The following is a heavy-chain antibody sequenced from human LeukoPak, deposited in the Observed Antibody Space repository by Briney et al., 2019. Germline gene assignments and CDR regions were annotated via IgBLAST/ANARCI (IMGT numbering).Heavy chain of an antibody. Sequence: SETLSLTCTVSGGSISSSSYHRGWIRQPPGKGLEWIGSIYYSGSTYYNPSLKSRVTISVDTSKNQFSLKLSSVTAADTAVYYCARITAGIAVAGTVDYWGQGTLVTVSS. D-gene: IGHD6-19*01. CDR2: IYYSGST. V-gene: IGHV4-39*01. CDR3: ARITAGIAVAGTVDY. J-gene: IGHJ4*02. CDR1: GGSISSSSYH.